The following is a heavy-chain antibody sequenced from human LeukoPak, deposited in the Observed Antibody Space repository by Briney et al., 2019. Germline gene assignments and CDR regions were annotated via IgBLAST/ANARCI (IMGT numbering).Heavy chain of an antibody. Sequence: PSETLSLTCTVSGGSISSSSYYWGWIRQPPGKGLEWIGSIYYSGSTYYNPSLKSRVTISVDTSKNQFSLKLSSVTAADTAVYYCASGRLYCGGDCYSVLEGPWGQGTLVTVSS. CDR3: ASGRLYCGGDCYSVLEGP. J-gene: IGHJ5*02. CDR1: GGSISSSSYY. D-gene: IGHD2-21*02. V-gene: IGHV4-39*01. CDR2: IYYSGST.